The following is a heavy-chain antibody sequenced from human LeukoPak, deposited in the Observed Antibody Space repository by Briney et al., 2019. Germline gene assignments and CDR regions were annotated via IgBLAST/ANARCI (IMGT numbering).Heavy chain of an antibody. CDR3: AKDFWSGYYPNY. V-gene: IGHV3-21*04. D-gene: IGHD3-3*01. CDR2: ISTSSSYI. Sequence: PGGSLRLSCAASGFTFGSYNMNWVRQAPGKGLEWVSSISTSSSYIYYADSVKGRFTISRDNSKNTLYLQMNSLRAEDTAVYYCAKDFWSGYYPNYWGQGTLVTVSS. CDR1: GFTFGSYN. J-gene: IGHJ4*02.